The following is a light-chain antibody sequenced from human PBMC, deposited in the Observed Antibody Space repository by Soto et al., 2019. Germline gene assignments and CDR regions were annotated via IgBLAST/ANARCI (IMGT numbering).Light chain of an antibody. J-gene: IGKJ1*01. CDR3: QQHDSLPRT. Sequence: KVVTQSPATVSVSPGERVTLSCRASQSVGNNLAWYQQKPGQAPRLLIHGASTRHSGIPGRFSGSGSGTEFTLTISSLQSEDFAVYYCQQHDSLPRTFGQGTKVDIK. CDR1: QSVGNN. CDR2: GAS. V-gene: IGKV3-15*01.